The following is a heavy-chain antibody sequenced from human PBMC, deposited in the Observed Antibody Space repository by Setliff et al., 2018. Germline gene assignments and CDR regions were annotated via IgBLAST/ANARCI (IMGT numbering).Heavy chain of an antibody. Sequence: ASVKVSCKASGYTFTGSHIHWVRQAPGQGVEWMGWINPNSGGTNYAQKFQGRVTMTRDTSITTAYMELSRLRSDDTAVYYCARVAIVGPPSWGQGTLVTVSS. D-gene: IGHD2-21*01. CDR3: ARVAIVGPPS. V-gene: IGHV1-2*02. CDR2: INPNSGGT. J-gene: IGHJ5*02. CDR1: GYTFTGSH.